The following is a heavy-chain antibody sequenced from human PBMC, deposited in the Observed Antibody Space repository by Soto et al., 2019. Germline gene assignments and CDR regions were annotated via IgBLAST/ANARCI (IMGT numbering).Heavy chain of an antibody. V-gene: IGHV1-69*08. Sequence: QVQLVQSGAEVKKPGSSVKVSCKASGGTFSSYTISWVRQAPGQGLEWMGRIIPILGIANYAQKFRGRVTITADKCTSTAYMELSSLRSEDTAVYYCARDRGVVVTAIRGWFDPWGQGTLVTVSS. J-gene: IGHJ5*02. D-gene: IGHD2-21*02. CDR3: ARDRGVVVTAIRGWFDP. CDR2: IIPILGIA. CDR1: GGTFSSYT.